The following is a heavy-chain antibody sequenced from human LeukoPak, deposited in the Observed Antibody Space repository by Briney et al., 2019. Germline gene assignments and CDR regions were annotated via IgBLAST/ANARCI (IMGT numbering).Heavy chain of an antibody. D-gene: IGHD6-13*01. V-gene: IGHV3-23*01. CDR3: AKDQVGGYSSSLYYYYGMDV. J-gene: IGHJ6*04. Sequence: GGSLRHSRAASGFTLISYAISWVRQAPRKGLEWVSAINGSGGSTYYADSVKGRFTISRDNSKNTLYLQMNSLRAEDTAVYYCAKDQVGGYSSSLYYYYGMDVWGKGTTVTVS. CDR2: INGSGGST. CDR1: GFTLISYA.